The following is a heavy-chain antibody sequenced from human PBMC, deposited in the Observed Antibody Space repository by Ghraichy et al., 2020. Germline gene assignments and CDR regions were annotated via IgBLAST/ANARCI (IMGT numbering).Heavy chain of an antibody. J-gene: IGHJ4*02. CDR3: ASRGYCSSTSCYIDY. CDR2: INHSGST. D-gene: IGHD2-2*02. CDR1: GGSFSGYY. Sequence: ESLNISCAVYGGSFSGYYWSWIRQPPGKGLEWIGEINHSGSTNYNPSLKSRVTISVDTSKNQFSLKLSSVTAADTAVYYCASRGYCSSTSCYIDYWGQGTLVTVSS. V-gene: IGHV4-34*01.